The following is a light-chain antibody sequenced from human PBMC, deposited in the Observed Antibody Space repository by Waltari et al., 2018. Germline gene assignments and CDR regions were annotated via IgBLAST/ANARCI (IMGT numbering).Light chain of an antibody. CDR3: CSYAGSYTYV. CDR1: SSDVGNYIY. Sequence: QSALTQPRSVSGSPGQSVTISCTGTSSDVGNYIYVSWYQQHPGKAPKLMIYDVSKRPSGVPDRFSVSKSGNTASLTISGLQPEDEADYYCCSYAGSYTYVFGPGTKVTVL. J-gene: IGLJ1*01. CDR2: DVS. V-gene: IGLV2-11*01.